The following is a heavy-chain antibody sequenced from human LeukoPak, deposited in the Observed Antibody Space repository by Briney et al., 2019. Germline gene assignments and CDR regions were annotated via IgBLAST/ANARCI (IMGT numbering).Heavy chain of an antibody. CDR1: GFTFSSYA. CDR2: ISYDGSNK. CDR3: ARGRPGVGSWSDY. D-gene: IGHD2-15*01. Sequence: PGRSLRLSCAASGFTFSSYAMHWVRQAPGKGLEWVAVISYDGSNKYYADSVKGRFTISRDNSKNTLYLQMNSLRAEDTAVYYCARGRPGVGSWSDYWGQGTLVTVSS. V-gene: IGHV3-30-3*01. J-gene: IGHJ4*02.